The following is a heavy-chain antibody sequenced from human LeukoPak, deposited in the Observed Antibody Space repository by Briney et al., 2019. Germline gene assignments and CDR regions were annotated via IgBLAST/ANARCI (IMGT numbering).Heavy chain of an antibody. V-gene: IGHV3-23*01. CDR1: GFTFNSYA. Sequence: GGSLRLSCAASGFTFNSYAMSWVRQAPGKGLEWVSAISGSGGSTYYAASVKGRFTISRDNSKNTLYLQMNSLRAEDTAVYYCAKSYVVVVPPMNHWGQGTLVTVSS. J-gene: IGHJ5*02. CDR3: AKSYVVVVPPMNH. D-gene: IGHD2-2*01. CDR2: ISGSGGST.